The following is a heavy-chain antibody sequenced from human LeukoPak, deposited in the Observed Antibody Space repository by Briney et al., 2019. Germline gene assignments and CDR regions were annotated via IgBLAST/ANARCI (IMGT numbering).Heavy chain of an antibody. CDR2: ISGRGDKT. Sequence: GGSLRLSCVASGFSFSDYVMTWVRQAPGKGLEWVSGISGRGDKTYRADSVTGRFTISRDNSKNTVYQQMNSLRVEDTAVYYCAIGERFIDAFEFWGQGTAVTVSS. V-gene: IGHV3-23*01. J-gene: IGHJ3*01. CDR3: AIGERFIDAFEF. CDR1: GFSFSDYV.